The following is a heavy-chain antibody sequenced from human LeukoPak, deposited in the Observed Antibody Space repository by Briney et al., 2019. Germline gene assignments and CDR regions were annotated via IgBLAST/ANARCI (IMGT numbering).Heavy chain of an antibody. CDR3: AKDHEDYGSGSYYQFDY. V-gene: IGHV3-23*01. Sequence: GGSLRLSCAASGFTFSTYAMSWVHQAPGKGLEWVSAISGSGGSTYYADSVKGRFTISRDNSKNTLYLQMNSLRAEDTAVYYCAKDHEDYGSGSYYQFDYWGQGTLVTVSS. CDR2: ISGSGGST. J-gene: IGHJ4*02. D-gene: IGHD3-10*01. CDR1: GFTFSTYA.